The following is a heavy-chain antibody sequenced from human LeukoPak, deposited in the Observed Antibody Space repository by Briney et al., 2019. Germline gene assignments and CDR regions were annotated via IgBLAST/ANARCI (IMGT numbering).Heavy chain of an antibody. CDR1: GYTFTGYY. Sequence: GASVKVSCKASGYTFTGYYMHWVRQAPGQGLEWMGGIIPIFGTANYAQKFQGRVTITADESTSTAYMELSSLRSEDTAVYYCARGDDPAYMDVWGKGTTVTISS. CDR3: ARGDDPAYMDV. D-gene: IGHD2-2*01. V-gene: IGHV1-69*13. J-gene: IGHJ6*03. CDR2: IIPIFGTA.